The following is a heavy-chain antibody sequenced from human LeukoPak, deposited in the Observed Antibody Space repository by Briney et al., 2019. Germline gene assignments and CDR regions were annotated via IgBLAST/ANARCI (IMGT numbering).Heavy chain of an antibody. Sequence: ASVKVSCKASGYTFTGYYMHWVRQAPGQGLEWMGWINPNSGGTNYAQKFQGRVTMTRDTSISTAYMELSRLRSDDTAVYYCARVGSGSYYNVYFDYYYMDVWGKGTTVTISS. CDR2: INPNSGGT. CDR3: ARVGSGSYYNVYFDYYYMDV. CDR1: GYTFTGYY. V-gene: IGHV1-2*02. J-gene: IGHJ6*03. D-gene: IGHD3-10*01.